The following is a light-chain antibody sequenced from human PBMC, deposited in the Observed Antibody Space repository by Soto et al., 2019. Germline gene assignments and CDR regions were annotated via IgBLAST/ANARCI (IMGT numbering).Light chain of an antibody. CDR1: ISDIGTYNL. Sequence: QSALTQPASMSGSPGQSITISCTGSISDIGTYNLVSWLQQHPGKAPKLMIYEASKRPSGVSNRFSGSKSGNTASLTISGLQAEDEADYYCCSYESSNTLVVGGGTKVTVL. V-gene: IGLV2-23*01. CDR3: CSYESSNTLV. J-gene: IGLJ2*01. CDR2: EAS.